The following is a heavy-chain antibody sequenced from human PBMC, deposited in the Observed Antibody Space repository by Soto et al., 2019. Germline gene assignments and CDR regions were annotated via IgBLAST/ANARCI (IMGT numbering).Heavy chain of an antibody. CDR3: ARDLGIGYSYGLYGMDV. J-gene: IGHJ6*02. CDR2: TSGDNGNT. Sequence: ASVKVSCKASGYTFTTYGISWVRQAPGQGLEWMGWTSGDNGNTNYAQKFQGRVTITADESTSTAYMELSSLRSEDTAVCYCARDLGIGYSYGLYGMDVWGQGTTVTVSS. D-gene: IGHD5-18*01. CDR1: GYTFTTYG. V-gene: IGHV1-18*01.